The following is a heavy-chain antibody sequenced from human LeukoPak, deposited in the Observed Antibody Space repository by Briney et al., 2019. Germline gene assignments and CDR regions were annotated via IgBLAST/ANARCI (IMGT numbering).Heavy chain of an antibody. V-gene: IGHV3-33*01. D-gene: IGHD1-26*01. J-gene: IGHJ4*02. Sequence: GGSLRLSCAASGFTFSSYGMHWVRQAPGKGLEWVAVIWYDGSNKYYADSVRGRLTISRDNSKNTLYLQMNSLRAEDTAVYYCARDRQASGSYLNYWGQGTLVTVSS. CDR2: IWYDGSNK. CDR1: GFTFSSYG. CDR3: ARDRQASGSYLNY.